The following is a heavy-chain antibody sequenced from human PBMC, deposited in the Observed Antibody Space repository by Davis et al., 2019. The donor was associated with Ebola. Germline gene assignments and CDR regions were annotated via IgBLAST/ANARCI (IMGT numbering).Heavy chain of an antibody. Sequence: GESLKISCAASGFTFSSYSMNWVRQAPGKGLEWVANIKQDGSERYYVDSVKGRFTISRDNAKNSLYLQMNSLRAEDTAVYYCAGVLLWFGEPASLAFDIWGQGTMVTVSS. V-gene: IGHV3-7*01. CDR2: IKQDGSER. J-gene: IGHJ3*02. CDR1: GFTFSSYS. CDR3: AGVLLWFGEPASLAFDI. D-gene: IGHD3-10*01.